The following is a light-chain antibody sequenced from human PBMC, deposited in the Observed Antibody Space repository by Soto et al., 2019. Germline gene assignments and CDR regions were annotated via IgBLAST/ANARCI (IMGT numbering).Light chain of an antibody. V-gene: IGKV3-11*01. CDR3: QQRSNWPPIT. J-gene: IGKJ5*01. Sequence: EIVLTQSPATLSLSPGERATLSCRASQSVSSYLAWYQQKPGQAPRLLIYDASNRATGIPARFSGSGSGTDFTLTIRSLEPEDFAVYYCQQRSNWPPITFGQGKRLEIK. CDR2: DAS. CDR1: QSVSSY.